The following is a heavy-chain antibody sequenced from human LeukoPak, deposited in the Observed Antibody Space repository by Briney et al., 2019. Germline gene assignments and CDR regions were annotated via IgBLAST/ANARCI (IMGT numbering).Heavy chain of an antibody. D-gene: IGHD2-8*01. V-gene: IGHV4-34*01. J-gene: IGHJ4*02. CDR3: ARGTCSNGVCYRYGEGFHY. Sequence: SETLSLTCAVYGGSFSGYYWSWIRQPPGKGLEWIGEINHSGSTNYNPSLKSRVTISIDTSKNEFSLKLSSVTAADTAVYYCARGTCSNGVCYRYGEGFHYWGQGTLVTVSS. CDR1: GGSFSGYY. CDR2: INHSGST.